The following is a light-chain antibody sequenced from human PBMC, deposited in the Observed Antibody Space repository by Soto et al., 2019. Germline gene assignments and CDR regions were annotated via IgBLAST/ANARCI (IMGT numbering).Light chain of an antibody. J-gene: IGKJ1*01. Sequence: DIVMTQSPDSLAVSLGERATINCKSSQSVLFSSNNKNYLAWYQQKPGQPPKLLIYWASTRESGVPDRFSGSGSGTDFTLTISSLQAADVAVYYCQQYYGPPRTFGQGTKVEVK. CDR2: WAS. CDR3: QQYYGPPRT. CDR1: QSVLFSSNNKNY. V-gene: IGKV4-1*01.